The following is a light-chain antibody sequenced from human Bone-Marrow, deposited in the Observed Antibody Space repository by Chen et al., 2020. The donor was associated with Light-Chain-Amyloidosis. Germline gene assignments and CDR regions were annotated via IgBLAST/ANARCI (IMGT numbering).Light chain of an antibody. CDR1: NIGSTS. V-gene: IGLV3-21*02. J-gene: IGLJ3*02. Sequence: SYVLTQPSSVSVAPGQTATIACGGNNIGSTSVHWYQQTPGQAPLLVVYDDSDRPSGIPERLSGAHSRNTATLTSSRVEAGDEADYYCQVWDRSSDRPVFGGGTKLTVL. CDR3: QVWDRSSDRPV. CDR2: DDS.